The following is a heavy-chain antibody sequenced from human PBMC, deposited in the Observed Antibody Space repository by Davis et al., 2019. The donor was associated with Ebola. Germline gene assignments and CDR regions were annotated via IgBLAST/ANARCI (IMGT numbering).Heavy chain of an antibody. Sequence: SVKVSCKASGYTFTYRYLHWVRQAPRQALEWMGWITPFNGNTNYAQKFQDRVTITADKSTSTAYMELSRLRSDDTAVYYCARDSSLATTSWFDPWGQGTLVTVSS. CDR1: GYTFTYRY. D-gene: IGHD4-11*01. V-gene: IGHV1-45*03. J-gene: IGHJ5*02. CDR3: ARDSSLATTSWFDP. CDR2: ITPFNGNT.